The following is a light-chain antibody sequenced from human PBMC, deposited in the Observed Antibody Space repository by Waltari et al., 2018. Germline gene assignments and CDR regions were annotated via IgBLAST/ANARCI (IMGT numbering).Light chain of an antibody. CDR2: YAN. Sequence: QSALTQPASVSGSSGQSITISCTGTSSDVDSYILVSWYQQHPGNAPKLIIFYANKRASGVSNRFSGSKSGNTASLTIFGLQAEDEADYHCCSNADNRNWVFGGGTKLTVL. J-gene: IGLJ3*02. CDR1: SSDVDSYIL. CDR3: CSNADNRNWV. V-gene: IGLV2-23*01.